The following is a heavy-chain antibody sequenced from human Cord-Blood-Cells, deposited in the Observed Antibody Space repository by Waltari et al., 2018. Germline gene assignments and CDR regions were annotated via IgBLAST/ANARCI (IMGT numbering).Heavy chain of an antibody. J-gene: IGHJ3*02. V-gene: IGHV1-69*01. Sequence: QVQLVQSGAEVKKPGSSGKVSCKASGGTSSSYAIRWVQQAPGQGLEWMGGIIPIFGTANYAQKFQGRVTITADESTSTAYMELSSLRSEDTAVYYCARGNDFWSGYYDAFDIWGQGTMVTVSS. CDR1: GGTSSSYA. CDR3: ARGNDFWSGYYDAFDI. D-gene: IGHD3-3*01. CDR2: IIPIFGTA.